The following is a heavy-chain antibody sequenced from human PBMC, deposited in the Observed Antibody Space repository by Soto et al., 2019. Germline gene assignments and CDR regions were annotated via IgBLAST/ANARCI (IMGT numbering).Heavy chain of an antibody. CDR1: GGTFGSCA. Sequence: VSWKGCGGTFGSCASGWVRQAPGQGLEWMGGIIPIFGTANYAQKFQGRVTMTTDASTSTAYMELRSLRSDDTDVYYWARDEKMATITGFCYHHYRMDVWGQGTTVTVSS. CDR2: IIPIFGTA. CDR3: ARDEKMATITGFCYHHYRMDV. D-gene: IGHD5-12*01. V-gene: IGHV1-69*05. J-gene: IGHJ6*02.